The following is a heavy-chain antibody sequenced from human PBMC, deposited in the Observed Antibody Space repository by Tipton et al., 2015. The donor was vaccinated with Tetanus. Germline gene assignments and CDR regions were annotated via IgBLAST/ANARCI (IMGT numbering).Heavy chain of an antibody. Sequence: TLSLTCAVSGGSISSGNWWSWVRQSPGKGLEWIGEIHQSGSASYNPSLKSRVSMSVDKSKNQFSLRLNSVTAADTAIYYCARHNSGYFTFFHYWGQGTLVTVSS. J-gene: IGHJ4*02. D-gene: IGHD3-22*01. V-gene: IGHV4-4*02. CDR1: GGSISSGNW. CDR3: ARHNSGYFTFFHY. CDR2: IHQSGSA.